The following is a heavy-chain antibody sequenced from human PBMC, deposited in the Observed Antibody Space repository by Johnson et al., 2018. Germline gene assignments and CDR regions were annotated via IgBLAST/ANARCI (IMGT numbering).Heavy chain of an antibody. Sequence: VQLVESGAEVKKPGASVKVSCKASGYTFTSYDINWVRQATGQGLEWMGWMNPNSGNTGYAQKIQGRVPMTRNTSISTAYMEMSSLRSEDTAVYYCARGTATVVTRYYYYMDVWGKGTTVTVSS. V-gene: IGHV1-8*01. D-gene: IGHD4-23*01. CDR1: GYTFTSYD. CDR2: MNPNSGNT. CDR3: ARGTATVVTRYYYYMDV. J-gene: IGHJ6*03.